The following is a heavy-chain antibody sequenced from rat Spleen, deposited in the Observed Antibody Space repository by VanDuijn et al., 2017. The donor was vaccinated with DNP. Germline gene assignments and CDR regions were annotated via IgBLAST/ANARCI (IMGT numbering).Heavy chain of an antibody. V-gene: IGHV5-58*01. CDR3: IRWNSGHFDY. Sequence: EVQLVETGGGLVQPGRSLKLSCVASGFTFSSYWMFWVRQAPAKGLEWVAYIGSDGYAPYYGDSVKGRFTISRDNAKSTLYLQMNSLRYEDMATYYCIRWNSGHFDYWGQGVMVTVSS. CDR2: IGSDGYAP. CDR1: GFTFSSYW. J-gene: IGHJ2*01. D-gene: IGHD4-3*01.